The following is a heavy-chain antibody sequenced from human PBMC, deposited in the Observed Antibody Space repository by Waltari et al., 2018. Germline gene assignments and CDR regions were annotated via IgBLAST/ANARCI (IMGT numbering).Heavy chain of an antibody. J-gene: IGHJ4*02. Sequence: QVQLQESGPGLVKPSETLSLTCTVSGGSISSHYWSWIRQTPGKGLEWIGSIYYDGSTNSNPSLKSRVTISVDTSKNQFSLKLSSVTAADTAVYYCARVNSYGYNPCLDYWGQGTLVTVSS. D-gene: IGHD5-18*01. CDR1: GGSISSHY. V-gene: IGHV4-59*11. CDR2: IYYDGST. CDR3: ARVNSYGYNPCLDY.